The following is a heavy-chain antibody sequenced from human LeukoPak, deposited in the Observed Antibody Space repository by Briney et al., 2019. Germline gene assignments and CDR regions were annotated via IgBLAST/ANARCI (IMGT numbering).Heavy chain of an antibody. V-gene: IGHV4-59*08. CDR3: ARGGDLGYCSSTSCYGWFDP. J-gene: IGHJ5*02. D-gene: IGHD2-2*01. CDR2: IYYSGST. Sequence: SETLSLTCTVSGGSISSYYWSWIRQPPGKGLEWIGYIYYSGSTNYNPSLKSRVTISVDTSKNQFSLKLSSVTAADTAVYYCARGGDLGYCSSTSCYGWFDPWGQGTLVTVSS. CDR1: GGSISSYY.